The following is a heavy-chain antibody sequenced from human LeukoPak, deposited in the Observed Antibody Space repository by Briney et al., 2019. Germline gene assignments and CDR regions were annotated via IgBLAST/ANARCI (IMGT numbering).Heavy chain of an antibody. CDR2: ISAYNGNT. CDR3: ARDSDYYDSSGYYLRSDY. J-gene: IGHJ4*02. D-gene: IGHD3-22*01. Sequence: ASVKVSCKASGYTFTSYGISWVRQAPGQGLEWMGWISAYNGNTNYAQKLQGRVTMTTDTSTSTAYMELRSLRSDDTAVYYCARDSDYYDSSGYYLRSDYWGQGTLVTASS. CDR1: GYTFTSYG. V-gene: IGHV1-18*01.